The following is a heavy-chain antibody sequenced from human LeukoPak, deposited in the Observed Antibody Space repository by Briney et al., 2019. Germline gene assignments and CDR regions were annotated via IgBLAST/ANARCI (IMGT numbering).Heavy chain of an antibody. V-gene: IGHV3-74*01. CDR3: ARGLVPGFLDY. CDR1: ELTLRSHW. J-gene: IGHJ4*02. D-gene: IGHD4-11*01. CDR2: INSDGSST. Sequence: GGSLRLSGVASELTLRSHWSHGVRQVPGKGLVWVSRINSDGSSTYYADSVKGRFTISRDNAKNTLYLQMNSLRAEDTAVYYCARGLVPGFLDYWGQGTPVTVSS.